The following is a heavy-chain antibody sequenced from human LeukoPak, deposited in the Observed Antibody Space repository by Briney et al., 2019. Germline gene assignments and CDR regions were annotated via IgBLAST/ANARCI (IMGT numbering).Heavy chain of an antibody. CDR3: ATEIAVGLRYFDY. J-gene: IGHJ4*02. CDR2: ITRSSSTI. CDR1: GFTFSSYE. V-gene: IGHV3-48*03. D-gene: IGHD6-19*01. Sequence: GGSLRLSCAASGFTFSSYEMNWVRQAPGKGLEWVSYITRSSSTIYYADSVKGRFTISRDNDKNLLYLQMNSLRPEDTAVYYCATEIAVGLRYFDYWGQGTLVTVSS.